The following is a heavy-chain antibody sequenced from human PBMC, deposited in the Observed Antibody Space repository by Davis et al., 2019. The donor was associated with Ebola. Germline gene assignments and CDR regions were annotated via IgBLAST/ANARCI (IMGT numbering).Heavy chain of an antibody. CDR2: ISWNSGGI. J-gene: IGHJ5*01. D-gene: IGHD3-9*01. CDR1: GFTFDDYA. Sequence: SLKISCAASGFTFDDYAMHWVRQAPGKGLEWVSGISWNSGGIGYADSVKGRFTISRDNAKNSLYLRLNSLRAEDTALYHCARVNAVTGYSRFDSWGQGTLVTVSS. V-gene: IGHV3-9*01. CDR3: ARVNAVTGYSRFDS.